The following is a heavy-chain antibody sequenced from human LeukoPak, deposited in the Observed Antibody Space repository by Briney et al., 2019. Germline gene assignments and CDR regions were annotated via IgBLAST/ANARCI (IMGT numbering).Heavy chain of an antibody. CDR3: AKDAQGASRPRGCFDY. Sequence: GGSLRLSCAASGFTFSSYAMTWVRQAPGTGLQWVSAISGTGDTTYYADSVKGRFTISRDNSKNTLYLQMNSLRAEDTAIYYCAKDAQGASRPRGCFDYWGQGTLVTVSS. V-gene: IGHV3-23*01. CDR2: ISGTGDTT. CDR1: GFTFSSYA. J-gene: IGHJ4*02. D-gene: IGHD1-26*01.